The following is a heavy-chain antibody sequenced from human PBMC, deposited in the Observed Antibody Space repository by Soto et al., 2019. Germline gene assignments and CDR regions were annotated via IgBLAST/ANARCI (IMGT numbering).Heavy chain of an antibody. CDR3: ARGGGYDFRSSQAPPIDV. D-gene: IGHD3-3*01. J-gene: IGHJ6*02. CDR1: GGSIGDFY. V-gene: IGHV4-59*01. CDR2: LYYTGST. Sequence: PSETLSLTCNVSGGSIGDFYWSWIRQSAGKRLEWIGYLYYTGSTNYTPALKSRSTISLDTSKNQFSLKVRSVTAGDTAVYYCARGGGYDFRSSQAPPIDVWGQGTTVTVSS.